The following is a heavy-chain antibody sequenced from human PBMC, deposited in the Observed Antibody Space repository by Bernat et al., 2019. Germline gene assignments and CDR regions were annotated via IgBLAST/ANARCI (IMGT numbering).Heavy chain of an antibody. D-gene: IGHD2-15*01. CDR2: IKSKTDGGTT. CDR3: TTDSGGYCSGGSCYPNFDY. CDR1: GFTFSNAW. V-gene: IGHV3-15*01. Sequence: EVQLVESGGGSVQPGGSLRLSCAASGFTFSNAWMSWVRQAPGKGLEWVGRIKSKTDGGTTDYAAPVKGRFTISRDDSKNTLYLQMNSLKTEDTAVYYCTTDSGGYCSGGSCYPNFDYWGQGTLVTVSS. J-gene: IGHJ4*02.